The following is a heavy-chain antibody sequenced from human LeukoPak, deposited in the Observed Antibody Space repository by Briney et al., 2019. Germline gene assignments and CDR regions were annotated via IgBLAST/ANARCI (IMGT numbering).Heavy chain of an antibody. V-gene: IGHV1-8*01. Sequence: ASVKVSCKASGYTFTSYDSHWVGQATGQGRDWMGWMNPNSGSTYYARKFQGRVTMTRNTSISTAYMELSSLRSEDTAVYYCARGPSGFKDYYMDVWGKGTTVTVPS. CDR1: GYTFTSYD. CDR2: MNPNSGST. D-gene: IGHD1-26*01. J-gene: IGHJ6*03. CDR3: ARGPSGFKDYYMDV.